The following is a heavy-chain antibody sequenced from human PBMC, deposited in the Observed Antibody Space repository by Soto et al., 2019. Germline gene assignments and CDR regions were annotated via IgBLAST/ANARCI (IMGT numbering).Heavy chain of an antibody. D-gene: IGHD3-3*01. V-gene: IGHV1-69*01. J-gene: IGHJ6*04. Sequence: QVQLLQSGAEVKKPGSSVKVSCKASGGTFSSYAISWLRLAPGQGLEWMGGIIPIFGTATYAQTFQGRVTITAEESTSRAYMELSSLRSEDTDVYYCASGNTIFGVTYYYYGMDVWRKGTTLTVSS. CDR2: IIPIFGTA. CDR1: GGTFSSYA. CDR3: ASGNTIFGVTYYYYGMDV.